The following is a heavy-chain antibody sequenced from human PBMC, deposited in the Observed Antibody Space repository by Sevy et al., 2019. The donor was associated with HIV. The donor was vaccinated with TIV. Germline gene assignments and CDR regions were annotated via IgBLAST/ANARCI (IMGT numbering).Heavy chain of an antibody. CDR2: IYYSGST. CDR1: GGSISSGGYY. J-gene: IGHJ4*02. CDR3: AREQDSSGYVDY. D-gene: IGHD3-22*01. Sequence: SETLSLTCTVSGGSISSGGYYWSWIRQHPGKGLEWIGYIYYSGSTYHNPSLKSRVTISVDTSKNQFSLKLSSVTAADTAVYYCAREQDSSGYVDYWGQGTLVTVSS. V-gene: IGHV4-31*03.